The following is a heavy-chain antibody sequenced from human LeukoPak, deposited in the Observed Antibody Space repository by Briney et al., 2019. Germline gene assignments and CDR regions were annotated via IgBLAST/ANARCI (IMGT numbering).Heavy chain of an antibody. CDR2: IKQDGSEK. J-gene: IGHJ4*02. V-gene: IGHV3-7*01. Sequence: SGGSLRLSCAASGFTFSSYWMSWVRQAPGKGLEWVANIKQDGSEKYYVDSVKGRFTISRDNAKNSLYLQMNSLRAEDTAVYYCARDVGYGYYDSSGYPDYWGQGTLVTVSS. CDR3: ARDVGYGYYDSSGYPDY. CDR1: GFTFSSYW. D-gene: IGHD3-22*01.